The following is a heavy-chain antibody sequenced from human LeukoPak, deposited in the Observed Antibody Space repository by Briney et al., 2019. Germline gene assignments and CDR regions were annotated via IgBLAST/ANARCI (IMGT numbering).Heavy chain of an antibody. CDR2: IGGSGGST. Sequence: GGSLRLSCAASGFSFSIYAMTWVRQAPGKGLGWVSGIGGSGGSTYSADSVKGRFPISRDNSKNTLFLQMNSLRAEDTAVYYCAKLRGSVYDVWYLDYWGQGTLVTVSS. J-gene: IGHJ4*02. D-gene: IGHD5/OR15-5a*01. CDR3: AKLRGSVYDVWYLDY. CDR1: GFSFSIYA. V-gene: IGHV3-23*01.